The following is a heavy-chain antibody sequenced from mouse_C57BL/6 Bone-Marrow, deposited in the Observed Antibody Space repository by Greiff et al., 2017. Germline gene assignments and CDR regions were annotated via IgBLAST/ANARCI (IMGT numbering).Heavy chain of an antibody. D-gene: IGHD1-1*01. CDR2: IYPGNSDT. CDR3: TNYCGSSHYAMDY. CDR1: GYTFTSYW. V-gene: IGHV1-5*01. Sequence: EVQLQQSGTVLARPGASVKMSCKTSGYTFTSYWTHWVKQRPGQGLEWIGAIYPGNSDTSYNQKFKGKAKLTAVTSTSTAYMELSSLTNEDSAVYYCTNYCGSSHYAMDYWGQGTSVTVSS. J-gene: IGHJ4*01.